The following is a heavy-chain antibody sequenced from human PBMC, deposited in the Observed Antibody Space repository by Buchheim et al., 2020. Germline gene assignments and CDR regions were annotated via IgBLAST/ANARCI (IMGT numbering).Heavy chain of an antibody. V-gene: IGHV3-7*04. CDR1: GFTFSSHW. J-gene: IGHJ4*02. Sequence: EVQLAESGGDLVQPGGSLRLSCAASGFTFSSHWMSWVRQAPGKGLEWVANIKQDGSEKYYVDSVKGRFTISRDNAKNSLYMQMNSLRAEDTAVYYCAGRRGGYSYGNDYWGQGTL. CDR3: AGRRGGYSYGNDY. CDR2: IKQDGSEK. D-gene: IGHD5-18*01.